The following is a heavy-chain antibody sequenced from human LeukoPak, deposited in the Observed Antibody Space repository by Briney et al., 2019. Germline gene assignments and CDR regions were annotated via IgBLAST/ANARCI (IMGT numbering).Heavy chain of an antibody. Sequence: PSETLSLTCTVSGVSISNYYWGWIRQPPGMGLGWIGSIYYSVNTYYNPSLKSRVTISLDTSKNQFSLNLNSVSAADTALYFCARAAGSGLIDYWGQGILVIVSS. D-gene: IGHD6-19*01. J-gene: IGHJ4*02. CDR1: GVSISNYY. V-gene: IGHV4-39*07. CDR3: ARAAGSGLIDY. CDR2: IYYSVNT.